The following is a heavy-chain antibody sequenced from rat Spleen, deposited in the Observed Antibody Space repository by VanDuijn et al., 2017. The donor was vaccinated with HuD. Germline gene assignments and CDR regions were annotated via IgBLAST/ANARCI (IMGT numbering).Heavy chain of an antibody. V-gene: IGHV3-1*01. CDR1: GYSITSNY. CDR3: ARKPAFFFDY. J-gene: IGHJ2*01. CDR2: MSYSGRT. Sequence: EVQLQESGPGLVRPSQSLSLTCSVTGYSITSNYWGWIRKFPGNKMEWIGHMSYSGRTRYNPSLKSRISITRDTAKNQFFLQLNSVTTEDTATYCCARKPAFFFDYWGQGVMVTVSS. D-gene: IGHD1-3*01.